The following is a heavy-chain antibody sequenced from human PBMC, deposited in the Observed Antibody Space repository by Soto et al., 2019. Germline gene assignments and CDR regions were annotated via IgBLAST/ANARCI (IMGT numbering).Heavy chain of an antibody. V-gene: IGHV4-39*01. Sequence: QLQLQESGPGLVKPSETLSLTCTVSGGSISSSSYYWGWIRQPPGKGLEWIGSIYYSGSTYYNPSLKSRVTISVDTSKNQFSLKLSSVTAADTAVYYCARSDRTVIGAYWGQGTLVTVSS. CDR2: IYYSGST. CDR1: GGSISSSSYY. CDR3: ARSDRTVIGAY. J-gene: IGHJ4*02. D-gene: IGHD2-21*01.